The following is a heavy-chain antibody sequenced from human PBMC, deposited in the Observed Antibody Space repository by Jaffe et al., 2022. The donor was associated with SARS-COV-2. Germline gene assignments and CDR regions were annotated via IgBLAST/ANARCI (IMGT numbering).Heavy chain of an antibody. V-gene: IGHV1-69*01. D-gene: IGHD3-10*01. CDR2: IIPIFGTA. J-gene: IGHJ5*02. CDR1: GGTFSSYA. Sequence: QVQLVQSGAEVKKPGSSVKVSCKASGGTFSSYAISWVRQAPGQGLEWMGGIIPIFGTANYAQKFQGRVTITADESTSTAYMELSSLRSEDTAVYYCARDLDYYGSGSYYNWFDPWGQGTLVTVSS. CDR3: ARDLDYYGSGSYYNWFDP.